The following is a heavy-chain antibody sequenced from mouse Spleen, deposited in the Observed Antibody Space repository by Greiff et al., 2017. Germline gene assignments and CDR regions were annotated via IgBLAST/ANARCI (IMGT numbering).Heavy chain of an antibody. CDR2: ISDGGSYT. D-gene: IGHD2-4*01. Sequence: EVQLQESGGGLVKPGGSLKLSCAASGFTFSDYYMYWVRQTPEKRLEWVATISDGGSYTYYPDSVKGRFTISRDNAKNNLYLQMSSLKSEDTAMYYCARDVYYDYDGFAYWGQGTLVTVSA. J-gene: IGHJ3*01. CDR1: GFTFSDYY. CDR3: ARDVYYDYDGFAY. V-gene: IGHV5-4*02.